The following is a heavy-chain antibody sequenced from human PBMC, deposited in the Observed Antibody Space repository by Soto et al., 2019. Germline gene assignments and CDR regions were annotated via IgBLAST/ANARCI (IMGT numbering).Heavy chain of an antibody. J-gene: IGHJ4*02. CDR1: GGTFSSYT. D-gene: IGHD5-12*01. CDR2: IIPILGIA. Sequence: QVQLVQSGAEVKKPGSSVKVSCKASGGTFSSYTISWVRQAPGQGLEWMGRIIPILGIANYAQKFQGRVTITADKSTSTAYMELSSLRAEDTAVYYCARAPMATIAPTDNPRQIWGQGTLVTVSS. V-gene: IGHV1-69*02. CDR3: ARAPMATIAPTDNPRQI.